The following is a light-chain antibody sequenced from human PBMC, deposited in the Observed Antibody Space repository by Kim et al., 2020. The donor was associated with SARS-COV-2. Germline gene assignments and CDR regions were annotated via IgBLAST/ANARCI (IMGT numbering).Light chain of an antibody. CDR2: RNE. J-gene: IGLJ3*02. CDR3: ATWDDSLSVNWV. CDR1: NSNIVSNT. Sequence: RVNISWSGRNSNIVSNTVNWYQQLPGAAPKLLIYRNEQRPAGVPARFSGSKSGTSASLAISGLQSEDEADYYCATWDDSLSVNWVFGGGTQLTVL. V-gene: IGLV1-44*01.